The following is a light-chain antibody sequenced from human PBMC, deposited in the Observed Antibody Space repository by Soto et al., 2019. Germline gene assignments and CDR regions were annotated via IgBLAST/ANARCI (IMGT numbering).Light chain of an antibody. CDR2: AAS. J-gene: IGKJ3*01. CDR3: LQHNSYPVT. Sequence: DIQMTQSPSSLSASVGDRVTITCRASQDIRSDLGWFQQKPGKAPRRLIYAASTLQSGVPSRFSGSRSGTEFTLAISSLQPKDVAQSEGLQHNSYPVTFGPGNKVDIK. CDR1: QDIRSD. V-gene: IGKV1-17*01.